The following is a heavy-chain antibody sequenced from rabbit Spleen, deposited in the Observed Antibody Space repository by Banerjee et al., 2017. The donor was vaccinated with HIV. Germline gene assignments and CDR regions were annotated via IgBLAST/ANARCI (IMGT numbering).Heavy chain of an antibody. CDR1: GFSFSSNW. CDR2: IDGGTGIA. CDR3: ASHYTGDDFAFAF. D-gene: IGHD4-2*01. J-gene: IGHJ3*01. Sequence: LEESGGGLVKPGGTLTLTCTVSGFSFSSNWICWVRQAPGKGLEWIACIDGGTGIAYYATWAKGRFTISKTSSTTVTLQMTSLTAADTATYFCASHYTGDDFAFAFWGQGTLVTVS. V-gene: IGHV1S45*01.